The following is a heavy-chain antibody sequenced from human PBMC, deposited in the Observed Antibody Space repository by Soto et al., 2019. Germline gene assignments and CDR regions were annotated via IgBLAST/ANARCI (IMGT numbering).Heavy chain of an antibody. V-gene: IGHV3-33*01. CDR3: ARDETYDILTGYYNYYYGMDV. CDR1: GFTFSSYG. Sequence: QVQLVESGGGVVQPGRSLRLSCAASGFTFSSYGMHWVRQAPGKGLEWVAVIWYDGSNKYYADSVKGRFTISRDNSKNTLYRQMNSLRAEDTAVYYCARDETYDILTGYYNYYYGMDVW. CDR2: IWYDGSNK. D-gene: IGHD3-9*01. J-gene: IGHJ6*01.